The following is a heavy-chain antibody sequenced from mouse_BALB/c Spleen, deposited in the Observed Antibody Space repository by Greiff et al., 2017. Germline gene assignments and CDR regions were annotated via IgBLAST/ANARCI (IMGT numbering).Heavy chain of an antibody. V-gene: IGHV5-17*02. CDR3: ARATGAYYFDY. Sequence: EVQVVESGGGLVQPGGSRKLSCAASGFTFSSFGMHWVRQAPEKGLEWVAYISSGSSTIYYADTVKGRFTISRDNPKNTLFLRMTSLRSEDTAMYYCARATGAYYFDYWGQGTTLTVSS. D-gene: IGHD4-1*01. J-gene: IGHJ2*01. CDR2: ISSGSSTI. CDR1: GFTFSSFG.